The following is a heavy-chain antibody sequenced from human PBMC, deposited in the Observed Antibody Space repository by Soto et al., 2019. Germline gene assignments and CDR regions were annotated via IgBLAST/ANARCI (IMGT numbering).Heavy chain of an antibody. D-gene: IGHD3-9*01. Sequence: SETLSLTCTVSGGSISSGGYYWSWIRQHPGKGLEWIGYIYYSGSTYYNPSLKSRVTISVDTSKNQSSLKLSSVTAADTAVYYCARTPYYDILTGYYDYWGQGTLVTVSS. CDR2: IYYSGST. CDR1: GGSISSGGYY. CDR3: ARTPYYDILTGYYDY. V-gene: IGHV4-31*03. J-gene: IGHJ4*02.